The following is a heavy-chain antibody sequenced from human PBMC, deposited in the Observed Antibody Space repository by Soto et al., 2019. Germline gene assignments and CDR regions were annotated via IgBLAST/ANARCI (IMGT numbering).Heavy chain of an antibody. D-gene: IGHD6-13*01. CDR3: ARLSSSWYLYYFDY. Sequence: KQSPTLSLTCTVSGGSVSSGSYYWSWIRQPPGKGLEWIGYIYYSGSTNYNPSLKSRVTISVDTSKNQFSLKLSSVTAADTAVYYCARLSSSWYLYYFDYWGQGTLVTVSS. CDR2: IYYSGST. V-gene: IGHV4-61*01. CDR1: GGSVSSGSYY. J-gene: IGHJ4*02.